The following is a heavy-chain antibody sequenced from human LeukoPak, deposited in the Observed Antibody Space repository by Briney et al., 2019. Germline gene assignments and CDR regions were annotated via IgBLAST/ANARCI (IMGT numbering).Heavy chain of an antibody. J-gene: IGHJ4*02. Sequence: PGGSLRLSCAASGFTFSSYWMSWVRQAPGKGLEWVANIKQDGSEKYYVDSVKGRFTISRDNAKNSLYLQMNSLRAEDTAVYYCARYPLLWFGSYSHYFDYWGQGTLVTVSS. CDR2: IKQDGSEK. V-gene: IGHV3-7*01. CDR1: GFTFSSYW. CDR3: ARYPLLWFGSYSHYFDY. D-gene: IGHD3-10*01.